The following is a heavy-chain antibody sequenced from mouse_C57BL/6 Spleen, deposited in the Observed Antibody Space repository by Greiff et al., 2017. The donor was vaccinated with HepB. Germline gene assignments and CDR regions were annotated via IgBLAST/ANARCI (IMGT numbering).Heavy chain of an antibody. D-gene: IGHD2-1*01. V-gene: IGHV1-53*01. J-gene: IGHJ2*01. CDR2: INPSNGGT. Sequence: VQLQQPGTELVKPGASVKLSCKASGYTFTSYWMHWVKQRPGQGLEWIGNINPSNGGTNYNEKFKSKATLTVDKSSSIAYMQLSSLTSEDSAVYYCARLYYGNYVRFDYWGQGTTLTVSS. CDR3: ARLYYGNYVRFDY. CDR1: GYTFTSYW.